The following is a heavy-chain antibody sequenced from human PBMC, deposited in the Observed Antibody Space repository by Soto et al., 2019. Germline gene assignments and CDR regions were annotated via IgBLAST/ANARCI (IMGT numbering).Heavy chain of an antibody. Sequence: GGSLRLSCAASGFTFSSYSMNWVRQAPGKGLEWVSSISSSSSYIYYADSVKGRFTISRDNAKNSLYLQMNSLRAEDTAVYYCARDWGIAAAGFYYYYGMDVWGQGTTVTVSS. J-gene: IGHJ6*02. CDR1: GFTFSSYS. CDR2: ISSSSSYI. CDR3: ARDWGIAAAGFYYYYGMDV. V-gene: IGHV3-21*01. D-gene: IGHD6-13*01.